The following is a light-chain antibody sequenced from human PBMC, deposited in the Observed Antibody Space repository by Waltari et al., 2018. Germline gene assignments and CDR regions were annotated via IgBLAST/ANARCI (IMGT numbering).Light chain of an antibody. CDR3: QQSYTGLT. CDR1: QSISSY. CDR2: AAS. J-gene: IGKJ4*01. Sequence: DIQMTQSPSSLSASVGDRVTITSRASQSISSYLNWYQQKPGKAPKLLIYAASSLQSGVPSRFSGSGSGTDFTLTISSLQPEDFATYYCQQSYTGLTFGGGTKVEIK. V-gene: IGKV1-39*01.